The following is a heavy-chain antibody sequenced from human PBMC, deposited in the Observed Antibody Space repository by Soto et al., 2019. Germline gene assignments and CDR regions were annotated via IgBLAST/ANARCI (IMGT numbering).Heavy chain of an antibody. CDR1: GGTFNSYT. J-gene: IGHJ5*02. D-gene: IGHD5-18*01. Sequence: GASVKVSCKASGGTFNSYTINWVRLAPGQGLEWMGAIIPVYGRSTYAQMFQGRVTFTADKSTNTIYMELSSLRSDDTAVYFCTRSGGYSYNLAFDHWGQGTLVGVSS. CDR3: TRSGGYSYNLAFDH. CDR2: IIPVYGRS. V-gene: IGHV1-69*06.